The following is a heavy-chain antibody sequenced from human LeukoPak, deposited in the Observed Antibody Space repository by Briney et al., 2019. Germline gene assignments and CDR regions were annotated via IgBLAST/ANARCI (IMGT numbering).Heavy chain of an antibody. D-gene: IGHD2-15*01. CDR2: ISAYNGNT. V-gene: IGHV1-18*04. Sequence: ASVKVSCKASGYTFTSYGISWVRQAPGQGLEWMGWISAYNGNTNYAQKLQGRVTMTTDTSTSTAYMELRSLRSDDTAVYYCAGILRGYCSGGRCYDFDCWGQGTLVTVSS. CDR3: AGILRGYCSGGRCYDFDC. CDR1: GYTFTSYG. J-gene: IGHJ4*02.